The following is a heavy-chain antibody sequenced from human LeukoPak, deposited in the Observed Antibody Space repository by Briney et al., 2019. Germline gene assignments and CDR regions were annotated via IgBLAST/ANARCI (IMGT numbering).Heavy chain of an antibody. CDR2: ISGSGGST. Sequence: PGGSLRLSCAASGFTFSSYAMSWVRQAPGKELEWVSAISGSGGSTYYADSVKGRFTISRDNSKNTLYLQMNSLRAEDTAVYYCAKGGDGITGTTVPDYWGQGTLVTVSS. CDR1: GFTFSSYA. D-gene: IGHD1-20*01. V-gene: IGHV3-23*01. J-gene: IGHJ4*02. CDR3: AKGGDGITGTTVPDY.